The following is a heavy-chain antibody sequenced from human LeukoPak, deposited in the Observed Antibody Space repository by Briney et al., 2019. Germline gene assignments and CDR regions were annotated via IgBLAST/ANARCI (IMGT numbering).Heavy chain of an antibody. Sequence: GGSLRLSCAASGFSFSNYDMNWVRQAPGRGLEWVSYISSSGSIIYYADSVKGRFTISRDNAKNSLSLQMNSLRDEDTAVYYCAREGGGSSLGYWGQGTLVTVSS. V-gene: IGHV3-48*02. D-gene: IGHD2-15*01. CDR2: ISSSGSII. J-gene: IGHJ4*02. CDR3: AREGGGSSLGY. CDR1: GFSFSNYD.